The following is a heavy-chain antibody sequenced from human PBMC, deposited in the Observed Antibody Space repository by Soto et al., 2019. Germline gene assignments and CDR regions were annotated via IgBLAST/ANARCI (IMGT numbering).Heavy chain of an antibody. CDR2: IYSGGST. Sequence: GGSRRLACAASGFTVSSNCMIWVGQAPGKGLEWVSVIYSGGSTYYADSVKGRFTISRDNSKNTLYLQMNSLRAEDTAVYYCARGYRYSGSYFDYWGQGTLVTVSS. CDR1: GFTVSSNC. J-gene: IGHJ4*02. D-gene: IGHD1-26*01. CDR3: ARGYRYSGSYFDY. V-gene: IGHV3-53*01.